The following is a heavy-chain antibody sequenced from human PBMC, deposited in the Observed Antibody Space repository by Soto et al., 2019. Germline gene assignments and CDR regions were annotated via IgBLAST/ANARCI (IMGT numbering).Heavy chain of an antibody. Sequence: EVQLVESGGGLIQPGGSLRLSCAVSGFTVSNNYMSWVRQAPGKGLEGVSVIYSGGYTAYGDSVKGRFTISRDNSKNTLYPQRNRRRAADPAGYCCGSQGGGGGYWGQGTLVTVSS. V-gene: IGHV3-53*01. CDR3: GSQGGGGGY. D-gene: IGHD3-16*01. CDR2: IYSGGYT. CDR1: GFTVSNNY. J-gene: IGHJ4*02.